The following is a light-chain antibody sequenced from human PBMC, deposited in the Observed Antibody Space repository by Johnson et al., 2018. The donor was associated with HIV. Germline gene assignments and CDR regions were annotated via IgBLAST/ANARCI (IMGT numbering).Light chain of an antibody. CDR1: SSTIGNNY. V-gene: IGLV1-51*02. J-gene: IGLJ1*01. CDR2: KNN. Sequence: QSVLTQPPSVSAAPGQKVTISCSGSSSTIGNNYISWYQVLPGTPPKLLIYKNNERPSGIPARFSGSKSGTSAPLGIHGLQTGDEADYYCGTWDTSLSAGGVFGTGTKVTVL. CDR3: GTWDTSLSAGGV.